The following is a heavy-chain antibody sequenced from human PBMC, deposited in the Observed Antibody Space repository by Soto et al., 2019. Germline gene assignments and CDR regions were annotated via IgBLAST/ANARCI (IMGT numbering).Heavy chain of an antibody. Sequence: PGGSLRLSCAASGFTFSGSAMHWVRQASGKGLEWVGRIRSKANSYATAYAASVKGRFTISRDDSKNTAYLQMNSLKTEDTAVYYCTRHDLYYYGSGRQNYYYYGMDVWGQGTTVTVSS. D-gene: IGHD3-10*01. J-gene: IGHJ6*02. CDR2: IRSKANSYAT. CDR3: TRHDLYYYGSGRQNYYYYGMDV. CDR1: GFTFSGSA. V-gene: IGHV3-73*01.